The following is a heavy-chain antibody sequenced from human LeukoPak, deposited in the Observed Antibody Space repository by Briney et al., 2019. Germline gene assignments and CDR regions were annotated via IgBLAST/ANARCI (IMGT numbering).Heavy chain of an antibody. Sequence: GGSLRLSCAASGFTFSSYAMSWVRQAPGKGLEWVSAISGSGGSTYYADSVKGRFTISRDNSKNTLYLQMNSLRAEDTAVYYCAKGGYSSGWYKDHYFDYWGQGTLVTVSS. CDR1: GFTFSSYA. V-gene: IGHV3-23*01. CDR2: ISGSGGST. J-gene: IGHJ4*02. CDR3: AKGGYSSGWYKDHYFDY. D-gene: IGHD6-19*01.